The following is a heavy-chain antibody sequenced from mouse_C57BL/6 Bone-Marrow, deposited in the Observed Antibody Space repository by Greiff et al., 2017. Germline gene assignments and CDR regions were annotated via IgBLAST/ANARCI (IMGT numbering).Heavy chain of an antibody. CDR2: ISSGSSTI. Sequence: EVKLQESGGGLVKPGGSLTLSCAASGFTFSDYGMHWVRQAPEQGLEWVAYISSGSSTIYYADTVKGRITISTDNAKNTLFLQMTSLRSEDTARYYCARRGCGYAMDYWGQGTSVTVSA. CDR1: GFTFSDYG. V-gene: IGHV5-17*01. CDR3: ARRGCGYAMDY. J-gene: IGHJ4*01.